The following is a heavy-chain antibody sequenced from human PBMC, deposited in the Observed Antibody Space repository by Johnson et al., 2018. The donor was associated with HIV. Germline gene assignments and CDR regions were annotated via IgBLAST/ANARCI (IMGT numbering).Heavy chain of an antibody. D-gene: IGHD2-15*01. J-gene: IGHJ3*02. V-gene: IGHV3-30-3*01. Sequence: VQLVESGGGVVQPGRSLRLSCAASGFTFSSYAMHWVRQAPGKGLEWVAVISYDGSNKYYADSVKGRFTISRDNSKNSLYLQMNSLRAEDTAVYYCARDPDVTPGAFDIWGQGTMVTVSS. CDR2: ISYDGSNK. CDR3: ARDPDVTPGAFDI. CDR1: GFTFSSYA.